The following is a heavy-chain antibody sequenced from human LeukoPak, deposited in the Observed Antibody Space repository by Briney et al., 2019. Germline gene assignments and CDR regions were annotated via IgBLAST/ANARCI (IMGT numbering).Heavy chain of an antibody. Sequence: GGSLRLSCAASGFTFSSYAMSWVRPAPGKGLEWVSAISGSGGSTYYADSVKGRFTISRDNSKNTLYLQMNSLRAEDTAVYYCAKDRYYDSSGYHTGFYFNYWGQGTLVTVSS. CDR1: GFTFSSYA. J-gene: IGHJ4*02. CDR2: ISGSGGST. D-gene: IGHD3-22*01. CDR3: AKDRYYDSSGYHTGFYFNY. V-gene: IGHV3-23*01.